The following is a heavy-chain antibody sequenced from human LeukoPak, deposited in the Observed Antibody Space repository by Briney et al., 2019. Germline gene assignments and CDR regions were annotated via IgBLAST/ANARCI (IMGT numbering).Heavy chain of an antibody. Sequence: GGSLRLSCAASGFTFSSYAMSWVRQAPGKGLEWVSAISGSGGSTYYADSVKGRFTISRDNSKNTLYLQMNSLRPEDTAVYYCAKDESPHFYDSSGYYASWGQGTLVTVSS. J-gene: IGHJ5*02. CDR3: AKDESPHFYDSSGYYAS. V-gene: IGHV3-23*01. CDR1: GFTFSSYA. D-gene: IGHD3-22*01. CDR2: ISGSGGST.